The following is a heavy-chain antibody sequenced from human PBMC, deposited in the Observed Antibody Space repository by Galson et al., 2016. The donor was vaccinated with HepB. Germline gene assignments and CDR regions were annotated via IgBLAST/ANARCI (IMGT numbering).Heavy chain of an antibody. CDR2: IYSGDYT. CDR1: GFSVSNNY. V-gene: IGHV3-53*01. D-gene: IGHD3-22*01. J-gene: IGHJ6*03. CDR3: ARDLVVTRNYYYYHYMDV. Sequence: SLRLSCAPSGFSVSNNYMNWVRQAPGKGLEWVSAIYSGDYTYYADSVKGRFTISRDISKNMLYLQMNRLRAEDTAVYYCARDLVVTRNYYYYHYMDVWGKGTTVTVSS.